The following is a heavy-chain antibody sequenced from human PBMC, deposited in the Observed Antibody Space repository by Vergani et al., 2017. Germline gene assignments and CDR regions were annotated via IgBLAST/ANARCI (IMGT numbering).Heavy chain of an antibody. CDR3: ARAAILVSGGGGTLDL. CDR2: ISGSGSSI. Sequence: QVQLVESGGGLVTPGGSLRLSCAASGFSFSNYYMTWIRQAPGKGLEWVSYISGSGSSIFYADSVKGRFPISRDNADNSLYLQMNSLRAEDTAVYYCARAAILVSGGGGTLDLWGQGTMVTLSP. J-gene: IGHJ3*01. V-gene: IGHV3-11*04. D-gene: IGHD2-8*02. CDR1: GFSFSNYY.